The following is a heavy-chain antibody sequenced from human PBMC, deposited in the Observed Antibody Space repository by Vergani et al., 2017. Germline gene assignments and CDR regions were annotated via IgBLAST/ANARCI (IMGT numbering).Heavy chain of an antibody. V-gene: IGHV1-69*11. CDR1: GGTFSSYA. J-gene: IGHJ2*01. Sequence: QVQLVQSGAEVKKPGSSVKVSCKASGGTFSSYAISWVRQAPGQGLEWMGRIIPILGTANYAQKFQGRVTITADESTSTAYMELSSLRSEDTAVYYCARGCSGGSCYSASDWYFDLWGRGTLVTVSS. CDR2: IIPILGTA. CDR3: ARGCSGGSCYSASDWYFDL. D-gene: IGHD2-15*01.